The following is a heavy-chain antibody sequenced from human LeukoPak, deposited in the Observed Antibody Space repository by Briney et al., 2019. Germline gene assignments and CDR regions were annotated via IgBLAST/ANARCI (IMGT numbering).Heavy chain of an antibody. J-gene: IGHJ6*02. CDR2: ISYDGSNK. CDR1: GFTFSSYA. V-gene: IGHV3-30-3*01. Sequence: GGSLRLTCAASGFTFSSYAMPWVRQAPGKGLEWVAVISYDGSNKYYADSVKGRFTISRDNSKNTLYLQMNSLRAEDTAVYYCARDRAGRYYDSSGYYYGMDVWGQGTTVTVSS. CDR3: ARDRAGRYYDSSGYYYGMDV. D-gene: IGHD3-22*01.